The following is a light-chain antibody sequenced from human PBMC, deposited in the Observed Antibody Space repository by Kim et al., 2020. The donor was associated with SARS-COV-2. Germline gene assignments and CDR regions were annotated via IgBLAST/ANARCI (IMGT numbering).Light chain of an antibody. CDR3: QSYDNSLSSYV. V-gene: IGLV1-40*01. Sequence: QRVTISCTGRSSNIGAGYDVHWYQQLPTTAPKLLIYGNSNRPSGVPDRFSGSKSGTSASLAITGLQAEDGADYYCQSYDNSLSSYVFGSGTKVTVL. J-gene: IGLJ1*01. CDR1: SSNIGAGYD. CDR2: GNS.